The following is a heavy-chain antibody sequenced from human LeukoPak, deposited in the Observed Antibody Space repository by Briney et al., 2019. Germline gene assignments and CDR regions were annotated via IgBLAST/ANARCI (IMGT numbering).Heavy chain of an antibody. Sequence: PSETLSLTCTVSGGSISRYYWSWIRQPPGKGLEWIGYIYYSGSTNYNPSLKSRGTISVDTSKNQCSLKLSSVTAADTAVYYCARGPVGGTTYNDGDAFDIWGQGTMVTVSS. D-gene: IGHD1-7*01. CDR3: ARGPVGGTTYNDGDAFDI. CDR2: IYYSGST. V-gene: IGHV4-59*01. CDR1: GGSISRYY. J-gene: IGHJ3*02.